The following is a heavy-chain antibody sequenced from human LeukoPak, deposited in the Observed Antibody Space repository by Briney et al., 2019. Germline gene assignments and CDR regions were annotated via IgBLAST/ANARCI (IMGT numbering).Heavy chain of an antibody. Sequence: ASVKVSCKASGYTFANYGIIWVRQAPGQGLEWLGWINTYNGHTNYVEKLQDRVTVTTDTSTSTVYMELRSLRSEDTAIYYCAGVPRFCGNGMCWDYNYMDTWGRGTTIAVSS. J-gene: IGHJ6*03. CDR2: INTYNGHT. D-gene: IGHD3-3*01. CDR3: AGVPRFCGNGMCWDYNYMDT. V-gene: IGHV1-18*01. CDR1: GYTFANYG.